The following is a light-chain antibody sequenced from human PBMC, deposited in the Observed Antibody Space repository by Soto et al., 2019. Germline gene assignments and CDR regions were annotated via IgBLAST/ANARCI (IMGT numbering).Light chain of an antibody. CDR1: QGVTTY. V-gene: IGKV3-11*01. J-gene: IGKJ5*01. Sequence: LTQSPATRSLSPGERATLSCRASQGVTTYLAWYQQKPGQAPRLLIYDASNRATGIPARFSGSGSGTDFTLTISSLEPEDFAVYHCQQRSSWPSFGQGTRLEIK. CDR2: DAS. CDR3: QQRSSWPS.